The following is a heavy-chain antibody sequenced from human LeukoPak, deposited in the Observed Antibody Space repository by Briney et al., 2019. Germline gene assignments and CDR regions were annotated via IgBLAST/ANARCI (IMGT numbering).Heavy chain of an antibody. J-gene: IGHJ4*02. V-gene: IGHV4-59*12. CDR1: GGSISSYY. D-gene: IGHD4-23*01. CDR2: IYYSGST. CDR3: ARSSSPSDYGGAGDY. Sequence: SETLSLTCTVSGGSISSYYWSWIRQPPGKGLEWIGYIYYSGSTNYNPSLKSRVTISVDTSKNQFSLKLSSVTAADTAVYYCARSSSPSDYGGAGDYWGQGTLVTVSS.